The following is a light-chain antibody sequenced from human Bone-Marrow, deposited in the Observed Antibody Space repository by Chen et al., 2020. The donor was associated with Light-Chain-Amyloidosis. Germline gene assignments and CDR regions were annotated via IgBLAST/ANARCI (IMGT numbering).Light chain of an antibody. CDR1: SSDVGGDNH. Sequence: QPALPQPPSGSGSPGQSITFPSTGTSSDVGGDNHVSWYQQHPDKAPKLMIYEVTNRPSWVPDRFSGSKSDNTASLTISGLQTEDEADYFCSSYTITNTLVFGSGTRVTVL. CDR3: SSYTITNTLV. CDR2: EVT. V-gene: IGLV2-14*01. J-gene: IGLJ1*01.